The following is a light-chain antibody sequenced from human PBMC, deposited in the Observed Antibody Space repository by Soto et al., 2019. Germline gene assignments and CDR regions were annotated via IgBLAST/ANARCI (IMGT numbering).Light chain of an antibody. V-gene: IGLV2-23*02. J-gene: IGLJ1*01. CDR1: SSDFGSYNL. CDR3: CSYAGSSPHYV. CDR2: EVS. Sequence: QSALTQPASVSGSPGQSITISCTGTSSDFGSYNLVSWYQQHPGKAPKLMIYEVSKRPSGVSNRFSGSKSGNTASLTISGLQAEDEADYYCCSYAGSSPHYVFGTGTKSPS.